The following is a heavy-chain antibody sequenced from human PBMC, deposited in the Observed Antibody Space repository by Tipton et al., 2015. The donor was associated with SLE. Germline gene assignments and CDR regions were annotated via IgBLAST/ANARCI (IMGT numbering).Heavy chain of an antibody. V-gene: IGHV4-59*01. J-gene: IGHJ3*02. CDR1: GGSISSYY. D-gene: IGHD6-13*01. CDR2: IYYSGNT. Sequence: TLSLTCTVSGGSISSYYWSWIRQPPGKGLEWIGNIYYSGNTNYNPSLKRRVTISVDTSKNQFSLKLSSVTAADTAVYYCARDLSPYSSSWDDAFDIWGQGTMVTVSS. CDR3: ARDLSPYSSSWDDAFDI.